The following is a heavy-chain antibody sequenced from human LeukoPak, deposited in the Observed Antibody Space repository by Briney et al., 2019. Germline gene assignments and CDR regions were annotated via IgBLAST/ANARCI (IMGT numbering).Heavy chain of an antibody. CDR1: GGSFSGYY. CDR2: INHSGST. V-gene: IGHV4-34*01. CDR3: ARITHDSSGYYYYMGAFDI. J-gene: IGHJ3*02. Sequence: PSETLSLTXAVYGGSFSGYYWSWIRQPPGKGLEWIGEINHSGSTNYNPSLKSRVTISVDTSKNQFSLKLGSVTAADTAVYYCARITHDSSGYYYYMGAFDIWGQGTMVTVSS. D-gene: IGHD3-22*01.